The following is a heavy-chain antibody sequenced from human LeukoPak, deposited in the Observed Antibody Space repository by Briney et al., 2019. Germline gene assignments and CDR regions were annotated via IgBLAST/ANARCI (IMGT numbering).Heavy chain of an antibody. CDR3: ARIVSPKQQLVPGRYYFDY. V-gene: IGHV1-69*04. J-gene: IGHJ4*02. CDR1: GATFNTYA. CDR2: IIPLLGVA. Sequence: GASVKVSCKASGATFNTYAINWVRQAPGQGLEWMGRIIPLLGVAHYARKFQGRVTITAEKSTNTAYLELSSLTSEDTAVYYCARIVSPKQQLVPGRYYFDYWGQGTLVTVSS. D-gene: IGHD6-13*01.